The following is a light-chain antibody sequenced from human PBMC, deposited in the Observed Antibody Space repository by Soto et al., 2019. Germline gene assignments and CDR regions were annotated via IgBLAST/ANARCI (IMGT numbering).Light chain of an antibody. CDR2: DDS. Sequence: SYELTQPPSVSVAPGQTASITCGGNIIGSKSVHWYQPKSGQAPVLVVYDDSDRPSGIPERVSGSNSGNTATLTIIRVEAGDEADYYCQVWDSSSDHWVFGGGTKLTVL. CDR1: IIGSKS. CDR3: QVWDSSSDHWV. J-gene: IGLJ3*02. V-gene: IGLV3-21*02.